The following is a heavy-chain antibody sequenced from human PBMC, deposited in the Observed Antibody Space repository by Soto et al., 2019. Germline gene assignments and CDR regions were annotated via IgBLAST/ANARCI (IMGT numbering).Heavy chain of an antibody. V-gene: IGHV3-23*01. CDR1: GFTFGHFA. J-gene: IGHJ4*02. CDR3: AKKYHYGSGSYLYYFDY. D-gene: IGHD3-10*01. Sequence: EVQLLESGGGLVQPGGSLRLSCAASGFTFGHFAMTWVRQAPGKGLEWVSTISGGDGSTYYADSVKGRFTISRDNSKNXXYLQMNRLRAEDTAVYYCAKKYHYGSGSYLYYFDYWGQGTLVTVSS. CDR2: ISGGDGST.